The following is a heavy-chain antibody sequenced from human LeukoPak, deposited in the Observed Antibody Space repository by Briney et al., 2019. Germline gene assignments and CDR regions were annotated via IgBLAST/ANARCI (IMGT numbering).Heavy chain of an antibody. D-gene: IGHD3-9*01. Sequence: GGSLRLSCAASGFTFSGSAMHWVRQASGKGLEWVGRIRSKANSCATAYAASVKGRFTISRDDSKNTAYLQMNSLKTEDTAVYYCTSVYYDILTGYYHFDYWGQGTLVTVSS. V-gene: IGHV3-73*01. J-gene: IGHJ4*02. CDR2: IRSKANSCAT. CDR3: TSVYYDILTGYYHFDY. CDR1: GFTFSGSA.